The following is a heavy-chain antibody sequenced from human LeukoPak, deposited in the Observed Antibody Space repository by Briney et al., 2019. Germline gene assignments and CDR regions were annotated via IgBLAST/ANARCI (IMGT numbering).Heavy chain of an antibody. D-gene: IGHD6-19*01. Sequence: SVKVSCKASGGTFSSYAISWVRQAPGQGLEWIGGIIPIFGTANYTQKFQGRVTITTDESTSTAYLELSSLRSEDTAVYYCARIAVAGRRHYYYYYYMDVWGKGTTVTVSS. CDR3: ARIAVAGRRHYYYYYYMDV. CDR2: IIPIFGTA. CDR1: GGTFSSYA. J-gene: IGHJ6*03. V-gene: IGHV1-69*05.